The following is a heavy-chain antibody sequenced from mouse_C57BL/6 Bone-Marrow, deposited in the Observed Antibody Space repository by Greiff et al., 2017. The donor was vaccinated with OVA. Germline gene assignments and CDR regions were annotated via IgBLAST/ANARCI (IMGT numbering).Heavy chain of an antibody. CDR2: IDPSDSYT. Sequence: QVQLQQPGAELVMPGASVKLSCKASGYTFTSYWMHWVKQRPGQGLEWIGEIDPSDSYTNYNQKFKGKSTLTVDKSSITAYMQLSSLTSEDAAVYYCARKGGLPPWFAYWGQGTLVTVSA. CDR3: ARKGGLPPWFAY. D-gene: IGHD2-4*01. J-gene: IGHJ3*01. V-gene: IGHV1-69*01. CDR1: GYTFTSYW.